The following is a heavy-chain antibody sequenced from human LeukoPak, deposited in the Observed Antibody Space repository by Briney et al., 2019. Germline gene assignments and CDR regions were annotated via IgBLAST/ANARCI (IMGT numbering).Heavy chain of an antibody. V-gene: IGHV3-33*01. CDR1: GFTFISYG. D-gene: IGHD2-2*01. J-gene: IGHJ4*02. CDR2: IWHDGSNK. CDR3: ARDLGSSTSPFDY. Sequence: TGGSLRLSCAASGFTFISYGMHWVRQAPGKGLEWVAIIWHDGSNKYYVDSVKGRFTISRDNSKNTLYLQMNSLRAEDTAVYYCARDLGSSTSPFDYWGQGTLVTVSS.